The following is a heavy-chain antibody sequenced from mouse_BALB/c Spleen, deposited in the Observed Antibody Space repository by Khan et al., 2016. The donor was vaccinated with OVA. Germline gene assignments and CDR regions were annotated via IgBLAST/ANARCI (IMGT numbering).Heavy chain of an antibody. Sequence: QVQLKESGPGLVAPSQSLSITCTVSGFSLTSYGVHWVRQPPGKGLEWLVLIWSDGNTNYNSVLKSRLSISKDNSKSQVFLKMNSLQTDDTAIYYCARWFDGYSSLYAMDYWGQGTSVTVSS. V-gene: IGHV2-6*02. CDR3: ARWFDGYSSLYAMDY. CDR1: GFSLTSYG. J-gene: IGHJ4*01. CDR2: IWSDGNT. D-gene: IGHD2-3*01.